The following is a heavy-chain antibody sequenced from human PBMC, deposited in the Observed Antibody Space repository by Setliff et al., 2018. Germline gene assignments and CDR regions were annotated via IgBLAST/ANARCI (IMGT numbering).Heavy chain of an antibody. CDR3: ATGRLLWFGELIKDAFDI. V-gene: IGHV1-24*01. Sequence: ASVKVSCKVSGSTLTELSMHWVRQAPGKGLEWMGGFDPEDGETIYAQKFQGRVTMTEDTSTDTAYMELSSLRSEDTAVYYCATGRLLWFGELIKDAFDIWGQGTMVTV. D-gene: IGHD3-10*01. CDR2: FDPEDGET. J-gene: IGHJ3*02. CDR1: GSTLTELS.